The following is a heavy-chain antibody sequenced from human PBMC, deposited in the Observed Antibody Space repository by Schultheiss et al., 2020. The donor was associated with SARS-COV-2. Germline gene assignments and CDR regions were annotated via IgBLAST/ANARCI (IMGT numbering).Heavy chain of an antibody. CDR2: IYYSGST. CDR1: GGSFSGYY. V-gene: IGHV4-59*01. Sequence: SETLSLTCAVYGGSFSGYYWSWIRQPPGKGLEWIGYIYYSGSTNYNPSLKSRVTISVDTSKNQFSLKLSSVTAADTAVYYCARENGRIRFDPWGQGTLVTVSS. CDR3: ARENGRIRFDP. D-gene: IGHD1-1*01. J-gene: IGHJ5*02.